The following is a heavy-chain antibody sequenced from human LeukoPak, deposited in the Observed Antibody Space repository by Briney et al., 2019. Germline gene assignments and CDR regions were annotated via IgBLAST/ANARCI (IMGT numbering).Heavy chain of an antibody. CDR2: ISSSGRTI. CDR1: GFTFSSYS. V-gene: IGHV3-48*04. CDR3: ARGAVDILATTRNWLDP. J-gene: IGHJ5*02. Sequence: GGSLRLSCAASGFTFSSYSMNWVRQAPGKGMEWISYISSSGRTIHYADSVEGRFTSSRDNAKNSLYLQMNSLRVEDTAVYYCARGAVDILATTRNWLDPWGQGTLVTVSS. D-gene: IGHD5-12*01.